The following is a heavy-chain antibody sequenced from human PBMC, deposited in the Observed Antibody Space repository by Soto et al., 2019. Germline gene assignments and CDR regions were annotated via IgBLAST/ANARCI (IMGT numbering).Heavy chain of an antibody. V-gene: IGHV3-7*01. CDR1: GFTFNTYW. J-gene: IGHJ5*02. CDR3: ARPSGYCSGGSCFPFNS. D-gene: IGHD2-15*01. Sequence: EVQLVESGGGLVQPGGSLRLSCAASGFTFNTYWMSWVRQAPGRGLEWVANIKQDESEKYYLDSVRGRFTISRDNAKNSLYLQINSLRGEDTAVYYCARPSGYCSGGSCFPFNSWGQGTLVTVSS. CDR2: IKQDESEK.